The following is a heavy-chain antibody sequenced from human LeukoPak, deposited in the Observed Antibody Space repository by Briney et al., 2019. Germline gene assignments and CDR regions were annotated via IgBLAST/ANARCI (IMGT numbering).Heavy chain of an antibody. CDR3: ARGPPVRFLEWLEYYYYYMDV. V-gene: IGHV1-8*03. D-gene: IGHD3-3*01. Sequence: ASVKVSCKASGYSFIKYDMNWVRQAPGQGLEWMGWMNPNSGNTGYAQKFQGRVTITRNTSISTAYMELSSLRSEDTAVYYCARGPPVRFLEWLEYYYYYMDVWGKGTTVTVSS. CDR1: GYSFIKYD. CDR2: MNPNSGNT. J-gene: IGHJ6*03.